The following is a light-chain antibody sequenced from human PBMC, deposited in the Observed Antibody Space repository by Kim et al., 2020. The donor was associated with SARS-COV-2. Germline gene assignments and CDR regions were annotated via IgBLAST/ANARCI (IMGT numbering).Light chain of an antibody. CDR2: KAS. V-gene: IGKV1-5*03. J-gene: IGKJ2*01. CDR1: QSISNW. Sequence: DIQMTQSPSTLSASVGDRVTITCRASQSISNWLAWYQQKPGKVPKLLIYKASSLESGVPSRFSGSGSGTEFTLGISNLQPDDFATYYGLKYYNYRRTFGQGTKREI. CDR3: LKYYNYRRT.